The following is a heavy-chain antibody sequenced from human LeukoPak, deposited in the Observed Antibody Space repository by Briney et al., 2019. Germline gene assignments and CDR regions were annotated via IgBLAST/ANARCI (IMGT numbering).Heavy chain of an antibody. CDR1: GFNFNDYA. CDR3: AKDRGGGGYNFFDY. Sequence: PGRSLRLSCAASGFNFNDYAIHWVRQTPGGGLEWVSGISWNSAIRNYADSVKGRFTISRDNAKNSLYLQMNSLIPEDTALYYCAKDRGGGGYNFFDYWGQGTLVTVSS. J-gene: IGHJ4*02. CDR2: ISWNSAIR. V-gene: IGHV3-9*01. D-gene: IGHD5-24*01.